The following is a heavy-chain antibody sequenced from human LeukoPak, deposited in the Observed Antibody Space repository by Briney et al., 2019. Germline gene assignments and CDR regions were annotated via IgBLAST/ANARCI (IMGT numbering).Heavy chain of an antibody. D-gene: IGHD1-26*01. V-gene: IGHV4-34*01. CDR2: INHSGST. Sequence: PSETLSLTCAVYGGSFSGYYWSWIRQPPGKGLEWIGEINHSGSTNYNPSLKSRVTISVDTSKNQFPLKLSSVTAADTAVYYCARFDLGATKCLDYWGQGTLVTVSS. CDR3: ARFDLGATKCLDY. J-gene: IGHJ4*02. CDR1: GGSFSGYY.